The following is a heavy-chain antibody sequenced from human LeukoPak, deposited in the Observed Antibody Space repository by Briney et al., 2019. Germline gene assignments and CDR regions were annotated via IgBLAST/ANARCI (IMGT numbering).Heavy chain of an antibody. V-gene: IGHV3-48*01. Sequence: GLEWVSYIISSSSTIYYADSVKGRFTISRDNAKNSLYLQMNSLRAEDTAVYYCARKWGFSWGQGTLVTVSS. CDR3: ARKWGFS. CDR2: IISSSSTI. D-gene: IGHD1-26*01. J-gene: IGHJ5*02.